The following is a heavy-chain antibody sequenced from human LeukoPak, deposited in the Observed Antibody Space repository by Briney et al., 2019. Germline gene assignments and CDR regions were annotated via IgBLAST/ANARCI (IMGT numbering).Heavy chain of an antibody. CDR2: INPNSGGT. CDR1: GYTFTGYY. V-gene: IGHV1-2*02. J-gene: IGHJ4*02. D-gene: IGHD6-19*01. CDR3: ARQGAVAGFYYFDY. Sequence: GASVKVSCKAPGYTFTGYYMHWVRQAPGQGLEWMGWINPNSGGTNYAQKFQGRVTMTRDTSISTAYMELSSLRSEDTAVYYCARQGAVAGFYYFDYWGQGTLVTVSS.